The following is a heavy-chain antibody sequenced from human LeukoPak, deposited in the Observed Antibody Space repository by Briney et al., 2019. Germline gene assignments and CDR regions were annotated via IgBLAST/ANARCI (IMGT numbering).Heavy chain of an antibody. V-gene: IGHV1-18*01. J-gene: IGHJ4*02. CDR1: GYTFTTYG. CDR2: ISPYNGNT. CDR3: ARDHRGHYYDSSGYPDF. D-gene: IGHD3-22*01. Sequence: ASVKVSCKASGYTFTTYGISWVRQAPGQGLEWMGWISPYNGNTRYAQKYQGRVIMTTDTSTSTAYMELRRLRSDDTAVYYCARDHRGHYYDSSGYPDFWGQGTLVTVSP.